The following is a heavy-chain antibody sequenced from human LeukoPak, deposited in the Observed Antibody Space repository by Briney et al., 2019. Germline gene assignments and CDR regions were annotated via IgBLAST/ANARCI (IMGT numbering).Heavy chain of an antibody. Sequence: PSEALSLTCTVSGGSISTSNYYWGWIRQPPGKGLEWIGEINHSGSTNYNPSLKSRVTISVDTSKNQFSLKLSSVTAADTAVYYCARGRSIAARPWNYYYYMDVWGKGTTVTVSS. CDR3: ARGRSIAARPWNYYYYMDV. V-gene: IGHV4-39*07. CDR1: GGSISTSNYY. CDR2: INHSGST. J-gene: IGHJ6*03. D-gene: IGHD6-6*01.